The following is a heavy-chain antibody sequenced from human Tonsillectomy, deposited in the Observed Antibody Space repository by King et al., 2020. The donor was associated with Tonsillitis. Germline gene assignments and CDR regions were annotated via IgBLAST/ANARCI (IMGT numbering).Heavy chain of an antibody. Sequence: VQLVESGGGLVQPGGSLRLSCVASAFTFSSYWMSWVRQAPGKGLEWVANIKQYGSEKYYVDSVKGRCTISRDNAKNSLYLQMNSLRVEDTAVYYCARDSDGSGPADSFDIWGQGTMVTVSS. CDR3: ARDSDGSGPADSFDI. J-gene: IGHJ3*02. CDR2: IKQYGSEK. V-gene: IGHV3-7*03. CDR1: AFTFSSYW. D-gene: IGHD3-22*01.